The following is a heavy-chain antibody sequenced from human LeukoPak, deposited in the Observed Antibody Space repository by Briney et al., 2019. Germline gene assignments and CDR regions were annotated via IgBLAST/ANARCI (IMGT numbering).Heavy chain of an antibody. CDR2: IYYSGST. CDR3: ARSPPVYYYYYGMDV. V-gene: IGHV4-59*08. Sequence: SETLSLTCTVSGGSISSYYWSWIRQPQGKGLEWIGYIYYSGSTNYNPSLKSRVTISVDTPKNQFSLKLSSVTAADTAVYYCARSPPVYYYYYGMDVWGQGTTVTVSS. J-gene: IGHJ6*02. CDR1: GGSISSYY.